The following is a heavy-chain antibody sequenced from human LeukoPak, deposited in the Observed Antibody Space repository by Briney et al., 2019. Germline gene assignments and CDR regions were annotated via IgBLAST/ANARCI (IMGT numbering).Heavy chain of an antibody. CDR3: ARAVGGTPSYH. Sequence: GGSLRLSCAASGFTFSNYAMHWVRQAPGKGLEWVAATSHNEYNKYYADSVNGRFTISRDNSKNSLYLEVNSLRAEDTAVYYCARAVGGTPSYHWGQGTLVTVSS. CDR1: GFTFSNYA. V-gene: IGHV3-30-3*01. CDR2: TSHNEYNK. D-gene: IGHD6-19*01. J-gene: IGHJ5*02.